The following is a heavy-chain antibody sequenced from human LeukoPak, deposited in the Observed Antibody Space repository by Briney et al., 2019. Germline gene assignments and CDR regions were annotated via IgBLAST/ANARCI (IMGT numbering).Heavy chain of an antibody. Sequence: ASVKVSCKASVYTFTSYGISWVRQAPGQGLEWMGWISAYNGNTNYAQKLQGRVTMTTDTSTSTAYMELRSLRSDDTAVYYCARSLYDSSGYLSWGFDYWGQGTLVTVSS. V-gene: IGHV1-18*01. D-gene: IGHD3-22*01. J-gene: IGHJ4*02. CDR1: VYTFTSYG. CDR3: ARSLYDSSGYLSWGFDY. CDR2: ISAYNGNT.